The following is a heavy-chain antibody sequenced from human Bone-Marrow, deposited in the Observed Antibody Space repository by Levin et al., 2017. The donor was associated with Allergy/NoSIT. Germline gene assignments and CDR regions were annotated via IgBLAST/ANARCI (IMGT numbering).Heavy chain of an antibody. Sequence: PSETLSLTCTVSGGSITTYYWSWIRQPAGKGLEWIGRIYSSGSTNYNPSLKSRVTMSVDTSKKQFSLKVSSVTAADTAVYYCARVRDPRDNYFDYWGQGTLVTVSS. CDR3: ARVRDPRDNYFDY. V-gene: IGHV4-4*07. CDR2: IYSSGST. J-gene: IGHJ4*02. D-gene: IGHD5-24*01. CDR1: GGSITTYY.